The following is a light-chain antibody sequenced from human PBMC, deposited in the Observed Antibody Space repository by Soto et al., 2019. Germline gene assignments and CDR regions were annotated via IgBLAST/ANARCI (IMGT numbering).Light chain of an antibody. CDR3: QQYNNWPLT. J-gene: IGKJ4*01. CDR2: GAS. V-gene: IGKV3D-15*01. CDR1: QSVSSSY. Sequence: EIVLTQSPGTLSLSPGERATLSCRASQSVSSSYLAWYQQKPGQAPRLLIYGASSRATGIPDRFSGSGSGTEFTLTISSLQSEDFAVYYCQQYNNWPLTFGGGTRWIS.